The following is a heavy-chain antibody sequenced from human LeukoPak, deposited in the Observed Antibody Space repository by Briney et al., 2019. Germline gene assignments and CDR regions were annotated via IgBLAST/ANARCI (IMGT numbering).Heavy chain of an antibody. Sequence: GGSLRLSCAASGFTFSSYAMSWVRQAPGKGLEWVSDISGSGGSTYYADSVKGRFTISRDNSKNTLYLQMKSLRAENTAVYYCAKGGVVAPYAYWGQGTLVTVSS. CDR3: AKGGVVAPYAY. CDR2: ISGSGGST. J-gene: IGHJ4*02. CDR1: GFTFSSYA. D-gene: IGHD3-22*01. V-gene: IGHV3-23*01.